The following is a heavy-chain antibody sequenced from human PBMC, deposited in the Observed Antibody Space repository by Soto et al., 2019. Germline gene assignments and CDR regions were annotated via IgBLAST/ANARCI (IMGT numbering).Heavy chain of an antibody. CDR1: GYSFTSYL. V-gene: IGHV5-51*01. D-gene: IGHD6-13*01. CDR2: IYPGDSDT. Sequence: GESLKISCKGSGYSFTSYLIGWVRQMPGKGLEWMGIIYPGDSDTRYSPTFQRQVTISADKSISTAYLQWSSLKASDTAMYYCARQGLATSSRHRDYYYYGMDVWGQGTTVTVSS. J-gene: IGHJ6*02. CDR3: ARQGLATSSRHRDYYYYGMDV.